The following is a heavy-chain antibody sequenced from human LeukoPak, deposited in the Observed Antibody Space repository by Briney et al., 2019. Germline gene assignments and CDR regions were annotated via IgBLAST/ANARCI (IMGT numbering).Heavy chain of an antibody. CDR2: INHSGTT. CDR1: GGSLSGYH. Sequence: SETLSLTCAVFGGSLSGYHWTWIRRPPGKGLEWIGQINHSGTTNYNPSLKSRVNISIDTSKNQFSLWLNSVTAADTAVYYCARDSGDYGLYYFDYWGQGALVTVSS. CDR3: ARDSGDYGLYYFDY. V-gene: IGHV4-34*01. J-gene: IGHJ4*01. D-gene: IGHD2-21*02.